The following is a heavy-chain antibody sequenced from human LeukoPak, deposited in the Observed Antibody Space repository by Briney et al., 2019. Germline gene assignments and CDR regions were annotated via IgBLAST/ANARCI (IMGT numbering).Heavy chain of an antibody. D-gene: IGHD6-13*01. CDR1: GYTFTGYY. V-gene: IGHV1-2*02. J-gene: IGHJ4*02. Sequence: ASVKVSCKASGYTFTGYYMHWVRQAPGQGLEWMGWINPNSGGTNYAQKFQGRVTMTRDTSISTAYMELSRLRSDDTAVYYCARDSSSWYAVDYWGQGTLVTVSS. CDR2: INPNSGGT. CDR3: ARDSSSWYAVDY.